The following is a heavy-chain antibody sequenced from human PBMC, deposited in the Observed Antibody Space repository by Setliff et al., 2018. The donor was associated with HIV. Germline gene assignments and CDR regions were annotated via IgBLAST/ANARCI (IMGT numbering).Heavy chain of an antibody. CDR3: ARDLRYVDSSGQKVNGAFDI. Sequence: PSETLSLTCAVSGYSISSGYYWGWIRQPPGKGLEWIRSIYHSGSTYYNPSLKSRVTISVDTSKNQFSLKLSSVTAADTAVYYCARDLRYVDSSGQKVNGAFDIWGQGTMVTVSS. CDR2: IYHSGST. V-gene: IGHV4-38-2*02. CDR1: GYSISSGYY. D-gene: IGHD3-22*01. J-gene: IGHJ3*02.